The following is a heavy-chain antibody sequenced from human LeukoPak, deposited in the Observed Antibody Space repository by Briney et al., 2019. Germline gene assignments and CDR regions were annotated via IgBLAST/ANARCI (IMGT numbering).Heavy chain of an antibody. Sequence: GGTLRLSCAASGFTFNNYWIHWVRQVPGKGLVWVSRINNDGSSASYVDSVKGRFTISRDNAKSTLFLQMNSLRAEDTAVYYCARENVAAVAFDYWGQGTLVTVSS. D-gene: IGHD6-13*01. CDR2: INNDGSSA. V-gene: IGHV3-74*01. CDR1: GFTFNNYW. CDR3: ARENVAAVAFDY. J-gene: IGHJ4*02.